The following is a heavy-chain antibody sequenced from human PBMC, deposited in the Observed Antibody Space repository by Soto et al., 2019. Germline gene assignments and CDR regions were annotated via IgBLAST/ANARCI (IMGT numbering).Heavy chain of an antibody. J-gene: IGHJ6*02. V-gene: IGHV1-69*13. D-gene: IGHD3-10*01. Sequence: EASVKVSCKASGGTFSSYAISWVRQAPGQGLEWMGGIIPIFGTANYAQKFQGRVTITADESTSTAYMELSSLRSEDTAVYYCARGYYGSGSYSGNYYYYGMDVWGQGTTVTVSS. CDR1: GGTFSSYA. CDR2: IIPIFGTA. CDR3: ARGYYGSGSYSGNYYYYGMDV.